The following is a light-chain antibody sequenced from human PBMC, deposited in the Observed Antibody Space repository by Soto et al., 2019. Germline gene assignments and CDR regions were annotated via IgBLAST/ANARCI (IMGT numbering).Light chain of an antibody. V-gene: IGKV4-1*01. Sequence: DIVMTQSPDSLAVSLGERATINCKSSQSVLYSSNNKNYLAWYQQKPGQPPKLLIYWASTRKSGVPDRFSGSGSETDFTLTISSLQAEDVAVYYCQQYYRTPPTFGGGTKVEIK. J-gene: IGKJ4*01. CDR1: QSVLYSSNNKNY. CDR3: QQYYRTPPT. CDR2: WAS.